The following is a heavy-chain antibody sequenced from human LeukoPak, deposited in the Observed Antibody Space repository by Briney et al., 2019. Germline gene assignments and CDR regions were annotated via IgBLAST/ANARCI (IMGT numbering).Heavy chain of an antibody. J-gene: IGHJ5*02. CDR2: IYSGGST. D-gene: IGHD2-2*02. CDR1: GFTVSSNY. Sequence: GGSLRLSCAASGFTVSSNYMSWVRQAPGKGLEWVSVIYSGGSTYYADSVKGRFTISRDNSKNTLYLQMNSLRAEDTAVYYCARSGYCSSTSCYTGWFDPWGQGTLVTVSS. CDR3: ARSGYCSSTSCYTGWFDP. V-gene: IGHV3-66*01.